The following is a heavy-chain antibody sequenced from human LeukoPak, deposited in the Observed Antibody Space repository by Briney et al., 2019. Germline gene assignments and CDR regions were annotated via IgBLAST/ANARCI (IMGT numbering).Heavy chain of an antibody. J-gene: IGHJ6*03. V-gene: IGHV4-4*07. CDR1: GGSISSYY. CDR3: ARNRIAAADENYYYYYYMDV. Sequence: TSETLSLTCTVSGGSISSYYWSWIRQPAGKGLAWIGRIYTGGSTNYNPSLKSRVTMSVDTSKNQFSLKLSSVTAADTAVYYCARNRIAAADENYYYYYYMDVWGKGTTVTVSS. D-gene: IGHD6-13*01. CDR2: IYTGGST.